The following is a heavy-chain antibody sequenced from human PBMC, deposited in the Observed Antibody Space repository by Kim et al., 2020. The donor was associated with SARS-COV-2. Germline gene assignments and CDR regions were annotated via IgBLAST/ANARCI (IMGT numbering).Heavy chain of an antibody. Sequence: ASVKVSCKASGYTLSNYGITWVRQAPGQGLEWMGWTSAYNGNTDYAQKFQGRVTLTTDTSTSTAYMELGSLTSDATAVYYCARGPSSILYFYFYRDVWGKGTTFSGS. V-gene: IGHV1-18*01. J-gene: IGHJ6*03. CDR1: GYTLSNYG. CDR3: ARGPSSILYFYFYRDV. D-gene: IGHD3-3*02. CDR2: TSAYNGNT.